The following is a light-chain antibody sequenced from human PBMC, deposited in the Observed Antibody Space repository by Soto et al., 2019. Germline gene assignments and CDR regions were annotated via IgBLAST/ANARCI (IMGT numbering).Light chain of an antibody. V-gene: IGKV1-39*01. CDR2: AAS. Sequence: DIQLTQSPSSLSASVGDRVTITCRASQSITNALSWYQQRPGKAPSLLIYAASSLQSGVPASFTGNVYGTDFTLTINSLQPEDFVTYFCQQTFTSPYTFGQRTKLEIK. CDR1: QSITNA. CDR3: QQTFTSPYT. J-gene: IGKJ2*01.